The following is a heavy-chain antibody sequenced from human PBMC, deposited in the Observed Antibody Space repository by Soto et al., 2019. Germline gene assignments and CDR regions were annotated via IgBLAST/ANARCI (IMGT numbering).Heavy chain of an antibody. J-gene: IGHJ6*02. CDR3: ARVIGSSCAGGSCYQYYGMDV. V-gene: IGHV3-23*01. CDR2: ISVLGSST. CDR1: GFTFRNYA. Sequence: QPXGCLLPSCAASGFTFRNYAMSWVRQAPGKGLEWVSAISVLGSSTYFADSVKVRFSISRDNSKKTLFVQMNSLRAEDTAIYYCARVIGSSCAGGSCYQYYGMDVWGRGTTVTVYS. D-gene: IGHD2-15*01.